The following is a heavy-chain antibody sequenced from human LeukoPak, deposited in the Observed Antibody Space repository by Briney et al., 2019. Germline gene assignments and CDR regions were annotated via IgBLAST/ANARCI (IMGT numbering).Heavy chain of an antibody. CDR3: ASSYGGNSPFDY. CDR2: IYCSGST. V-gene: IGHV4-59*08. J-gene: IGHJ4*02. D-gene: IGHD4-23*01. CDR1: GGSISSYY. Sequence: PSETLSLTCTVSGGSISSYYWSWIRQPPGKGLEWIGYIYCSGSTNYNPSLKSRVTISVDTSKNQFSLKLSSVTAADTAVYYCASSYGGNSPFDYWGQGTLVTVSS.